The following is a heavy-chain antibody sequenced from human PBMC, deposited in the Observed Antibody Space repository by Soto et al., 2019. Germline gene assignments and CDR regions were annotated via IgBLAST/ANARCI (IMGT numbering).Heavy chain of an antibody. D-gene: IGHD3-10*01. CDR3: ARDQLLWFGELSGNWFDP. CDR2: IYSGGST. CDR1: GFTVSSNY. J-gene: IGHJ5*02. Sequence: PGGSLRLSCAASGFTVSSNYMSWVRQAPGKGLEWVSVIYSGGSTYYADSVKGRFTISRDNSKNTLYLQMNSLRAEDTAVYYCARDQLLWFGELSGNWFDPWGQGTLVTVSS. V-gene: IGHV3-66*01.